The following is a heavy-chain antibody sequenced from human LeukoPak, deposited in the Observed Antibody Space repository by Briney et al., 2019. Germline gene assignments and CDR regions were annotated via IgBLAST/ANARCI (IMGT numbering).Heavy chain of an antibody. CDR3: ARGPYDFWSPEGGAGLDY. CDR1: GFTFSSYS. V-gene: IGHV3-21*01. CDR2: ISSSSSYI. Sequence: GGSLRLSCAASGFTFSSYSMNWVRQAPGKGLEWVSSISSSSSYIYYAGSVKGRFTISRDNAKNSLYLQMNSLRAEDTAVYYCARGPYDFWSPEGGAGLDYWGQGTLVTVSS. J-gene: IGHJ4*02. D-gene: IGHD3-3*01.